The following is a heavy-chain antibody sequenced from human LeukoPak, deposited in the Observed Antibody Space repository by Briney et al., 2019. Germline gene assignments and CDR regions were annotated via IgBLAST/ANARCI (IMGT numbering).Heavy chain of an antibody. D-gene: IGHD2-15*01. J-gene: IGHJ4*02. CDR1: GFTLSSYA. Sequence: GRSLRLSCAASGFTLSSYAMSWVRQAPGKGLEWVSAISDTGNTYHADSVKGRFTISWDSSNNTLFLQMNRLRPEDAAVYYCAKAPVTTCRGAFCYPFDYWGLGTLVTVSS. CDR2: ISDTGNT. CDR3: AKAPVTTCRGAFCYPFDY. V-gene: IGHV3-23*01.